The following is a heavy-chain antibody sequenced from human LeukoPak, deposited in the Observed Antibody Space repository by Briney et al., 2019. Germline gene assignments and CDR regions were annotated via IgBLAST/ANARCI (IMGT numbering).Heavy chain of an antibody. CDR1: GYIFTSYY. CDR2: INPSGGNT. V-gene: IGHV1-46*01. D-gene: IGHD1-26*01. J-gene: IGHJ4*02. Sequence: ASVKVSCKASGYIFTSYYIHWVRQAPGQGLEWMGIINPSGGNTNYAQKFQGRVTMTTDTSTSTAYMELRSLRSDDTAVYYCARVGGIVGAYADYWGQGTLVTVSS. CDR3: ARVGGIVGAYADY.